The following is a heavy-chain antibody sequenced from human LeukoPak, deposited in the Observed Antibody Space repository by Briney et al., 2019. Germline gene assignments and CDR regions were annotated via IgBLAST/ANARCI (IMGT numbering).Heavy chain of an antibody. Sequence: SVKVSCKASGGTFSSDGITWVRQAPGQGLEWMGGIIPSFRKPDYAEKFQGRVTLTADESTSTAYMELSSLRSEDTAVYYCAREGLFTMVRRGTLDNWGQGTLVTVSS. CDR1: GGTFSSDG. CDR2: IIPSFRKP. D-gene: IGHD3-10*01. CDR3: AREGLFTMVRRGTLDN. J-gene: IGHJ4*02. V-gene: IGHV1-69*01.